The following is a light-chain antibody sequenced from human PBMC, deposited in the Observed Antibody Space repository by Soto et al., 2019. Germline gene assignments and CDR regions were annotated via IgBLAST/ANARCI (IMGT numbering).Light chain of an antibody. J-gene: IGKJ4*01. Sequence: DIPMTQSPSSLSASVGDRVTITCQATHDISKYLNWYQQKPGKAPKLLIYDVSNLETGVPSRFSGSGSGTHFTLAISSLQPDDIGTYYCQQYYNPPLSFGGGTKVEIK. CDR1: HDISKY. CDR2: DVS. V-gene: IGKV1-33*01. CDR3: QQYYNPPLS.